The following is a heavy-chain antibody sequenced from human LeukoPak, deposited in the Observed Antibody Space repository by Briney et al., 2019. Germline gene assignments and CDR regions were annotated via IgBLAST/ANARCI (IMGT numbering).Heavy chain of an antibody. CDR1: GFTLSDYY. Sequence: GGCLRLSCAASGFTLSDYYMSWIRQAPGKGLEWVSYISSSGSTIDYADSVKGRFTISRDNAKNSLYLQMSSLRAEDTAVYYCARRRDFFDYWGQGTLVTVSS. J-gene: IGHJ4*02. CDR3: ARRRDFFDY. CDR2: ISSSGSTI. V-gene: IGHV3-11*01.